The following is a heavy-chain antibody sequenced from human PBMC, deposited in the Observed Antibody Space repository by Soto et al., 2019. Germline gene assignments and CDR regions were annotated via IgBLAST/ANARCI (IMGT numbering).Heavy chain of an antibody. D-gene: IGHD5-18*01. J-gene: IGHJ4*02. CDR2: IYYSGGT. CDR3: AREGDGYSYGYDY. V-gene: IGHV4-59*01. Sequence: QVQLQESGPGLVKPSETLSLTCTVSGGSISSYYWSWIRQPPGKGLEWIGYIYYSGGTNYNPSLKSRVTISVDTSKNQFSLKLSSVTAADTAVYYCAREGDGYSYGYDYWGQGTLVTVSS. CDR1: GGSISSYY.